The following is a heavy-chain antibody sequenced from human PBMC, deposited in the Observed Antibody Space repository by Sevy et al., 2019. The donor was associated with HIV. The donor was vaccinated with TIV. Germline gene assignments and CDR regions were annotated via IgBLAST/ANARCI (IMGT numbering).Heavy chain of an antibody. CDR3: AGARYDSSGSFDAFDI. J-gene: IGHJ3*02. CDR1: GFTFSTYA. Sequence: GSLRLSCTTSGFTFSTYAMTWVRQAPGKGLEWVSTIFRNFRGVDVTYYADSVKGRFTISRDSSRNTLYLQMNSLRAEDTAIYYCAGARYDSSGSFDAFDIWGQGTMVTVSS. CDR2: IFRNFRGVDVT. D-gene: IGHD3-22*01. V-gene: IGHV3-23*01.